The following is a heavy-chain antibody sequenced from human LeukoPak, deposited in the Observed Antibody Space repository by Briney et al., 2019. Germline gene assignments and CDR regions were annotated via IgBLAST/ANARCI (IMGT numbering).Heavy chain of an antibody. Sequence: ASVKVSCKASEYTFTGYYMHWVRQAPGQGLGWMGWINPNSGGTNYAQKFQGRVTMTRDTSISTAYMELSRLRSDDTAVYYCARVSAELRFLEWFPYYFDYWGQGTLVTVSS. J-gene: IGHJ4*02. D-gene: IGHD3-3*01. CDR2: INPNSGGT. V-gene: IGHV1-2*02. CDR3: ARVSAELRFLEWFPYYFDY. CDR1: EYTFTGYY.